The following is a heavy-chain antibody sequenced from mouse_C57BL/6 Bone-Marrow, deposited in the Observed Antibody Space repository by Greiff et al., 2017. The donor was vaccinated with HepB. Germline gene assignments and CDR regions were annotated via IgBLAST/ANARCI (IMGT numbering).Heavy chain of an antibody. CDR2: IWSGGST. J-gene: IGHJ4*01. V-gene: IGHV2-2*01. Sequence: VKLMESGPGLVQPSQSLSITCTVSGFSLTSYGVHWVRQSPGKGLEWLGVIWSGGSTDYNAAFISRLSISKDNSKSQVFFKMNSLQADDTAIYYCARIYYDYIYAMDYWGQGTSVTVSS. CDR1: GFSLTSYG. D-gene: IGHD2-4*01. CDR3: ARIYYDYIYAMDY.